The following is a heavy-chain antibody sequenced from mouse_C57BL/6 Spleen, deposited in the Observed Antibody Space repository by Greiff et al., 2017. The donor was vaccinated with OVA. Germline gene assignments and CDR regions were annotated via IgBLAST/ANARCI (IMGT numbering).Heavy chain of an antibody. Sequence: VQLQQPGAELVRPGSSVKLSCKASGYTFTSYWMAWVKQRPGQGLEWIGNINPSDSETHYNQKFKDKATLAVDKSSSTAYMQLSSLTSEDSAVYYCAREDYGNYGAMDDWGQGTSVTVSS. CDR2: INPSDSET. V-gene: IGHV1-61*01. D-gene: IGHD2-1*01. CDR1: GYTFTSYW. J-gene: IGHJ4*01. CDR3: AREDYGNYGAMDD.